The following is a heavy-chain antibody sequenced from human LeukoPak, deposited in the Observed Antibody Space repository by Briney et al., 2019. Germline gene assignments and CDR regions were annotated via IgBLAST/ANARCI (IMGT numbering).Heavy chain of an antibody. CDR3: ARDSLNGPFVISLDY. D-gene: IGHD3-9*01. J-gene: IGHJ4*02. Sequence: GGSLRLSCAASGFSFASYGMNWVRQAPGKGLEWVSHISSDGRVETYLDSVRGRFTMSRDNAKDLLFLQMNGLRAEDTAVYYCARDSLNGPFVISLDYWGQGALVTVSS. V-gene: IGHV3-48*03. CDR2: ISSDGRVE. CDR1: GFSFASYG.